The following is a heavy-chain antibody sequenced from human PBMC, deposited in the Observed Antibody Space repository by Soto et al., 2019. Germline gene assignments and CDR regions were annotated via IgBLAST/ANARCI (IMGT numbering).Heavy chain of an antibody. Sequence: GESLKISCKGSGYTFTSYWIAWVRQMPGKGLEWMGIIYPGDSDIKYSPSFEGQVTISADKSISTAYLQWSSLKASDTAMYYCARRGYSGYVQFDYWGQGTLVTVSS. D-gene: IGHD5-12*01. CDR1: GYTFTSYW. J-gene: IGHJ4*02. CDR2: IYPGDSDI. CDR3: ARRGYSGYVQFDY. V-gene: IGHV5-51*01.